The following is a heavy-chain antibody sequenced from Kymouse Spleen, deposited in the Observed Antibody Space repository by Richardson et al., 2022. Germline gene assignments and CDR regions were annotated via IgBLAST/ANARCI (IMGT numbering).Heavy chain of an antibody. Sequence: QVQLQQWGAGLLKPSETLSLTCAVYGGSFSGYYWSWIRQPPGKGLEWIGEINHSGSTNYNPSLKSRVTISVDTSKNQFSLKLSSVTAADTAVYYCARGGYYGSGSYYYYGMDVWGQGTTVTVSS. CDR2: INHSGST. V-gene: IGHV4-34*01. CDR1: GGSFSGYY. CDR3: ARGGYYGSGSYYYYGMDV. J-gene: IGHJ6*02. D-gene: IGHD3-10*01.